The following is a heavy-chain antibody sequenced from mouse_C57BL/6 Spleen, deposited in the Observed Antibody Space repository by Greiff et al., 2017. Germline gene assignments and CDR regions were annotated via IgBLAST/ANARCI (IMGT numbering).Heavy chain of an antibody. CDR3: ARSYDYDGEEFDY. CDR2: ISSGSSTI. V-gene: IGHV5-17*01. Sequence: EVQLVESGGGLVKPGGSLKLSCAASGFTFSDYGMHWVRQAPEKGLEWVAYISSGSSTIYYADTVKGRFTISRDNAKNTLFLQMTSLRSEDTAMYYCARSYDYDGEEFDYRGQGTTLTVSS. D-gene: IGHD2-4*01. CDR1: GFTFSDYG. J-gene: IGHJ2*01.